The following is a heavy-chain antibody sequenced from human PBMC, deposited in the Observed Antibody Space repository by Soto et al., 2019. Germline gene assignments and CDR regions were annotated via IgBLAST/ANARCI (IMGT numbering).Heavy chain of an antibody. CDR3: ARDLQRITMVRGVITEPHYGMDV. D-gene: IGHD3-10*01. CDR2: IKQDGSEK. CDR1: GFTFSSYW. V-gene: IGHV3-7*01. Sequence: GSLRLSCAASGFTFSSYWMSWVRQAQGKGLEWVGNIKQDGSEKYYVDSVKGRLTISRDNAKNSLYLQMNSLRAEDTAVYYCARDLQRITMVRGVITEPHYGMDVWGQGTTVTVSS. J-gene: IGHJ6*02.